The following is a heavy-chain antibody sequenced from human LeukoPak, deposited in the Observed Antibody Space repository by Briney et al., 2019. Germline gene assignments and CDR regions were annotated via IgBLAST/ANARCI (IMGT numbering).Heavy chain of an antibody. CDR1: GGSFSGYY. V-gene: IGHV4-34*01. Sequence: SETLSLTCAVYGGSFSGYYWSWIRQPPGKGLEWIGEINHSGSTNYNPSLKSRVTISVDTSKNQFSLKLSSVTAADTAVYYCARVFLVEYQLLWNGYYYYGMDVWGQGTTVTVSS. J-gene: IGHJ6*02. CDR2: INHSGST. CDR3: ARVFLVEYQLLWNGYYYYGMDV. D-gene: IGHD2-2*01.